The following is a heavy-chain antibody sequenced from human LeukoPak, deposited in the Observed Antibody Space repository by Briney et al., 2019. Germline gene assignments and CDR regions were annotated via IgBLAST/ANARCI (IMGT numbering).Heavy chain of an antibody. D-gene: IGHD5-24*01. CDR1: GGFFSGYY. CDR2: INHSGST. Sequence: NPSETLSLTCAVYGGFFSGYYWSWIRQPPGKGLEWIGEINHSGSTNYNPSLKSRVTISVDTSKNQFSLKLSSVTAADTAVYYCARVFRSVEMATIYYFDYWGQGTLVTVSS. J-gene: IGHJ4*02. CDR3: ARVFRSVEMATIYYFDY. V-gene: IGHV4-34*01.